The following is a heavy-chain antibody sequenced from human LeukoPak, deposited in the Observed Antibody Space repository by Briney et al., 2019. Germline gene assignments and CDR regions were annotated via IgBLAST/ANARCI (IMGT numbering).Heavy chain of an antibody. CDR3: ARDGDFWSDWAS. Sequence: ASVKVSCEASGGTFSSYAISWVRQAPGQGLEWMGGIIPIFGTANYAQKFQGRVTITTDESTSTACMELSSLRSEDTAVYYCARDGDFWSDWASWGQGTLVTVSS. J-gene: IGHJ5*02. V-gene: IGHV1-69*05. CDR1: GGTFSSYA. D-gene: IGHD3-3*01. CDR2: IIPIFGTA.